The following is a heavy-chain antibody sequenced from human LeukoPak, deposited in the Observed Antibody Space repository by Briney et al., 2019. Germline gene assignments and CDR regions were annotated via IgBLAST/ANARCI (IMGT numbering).Heavy chain of an antibody. CDR2: INPKRGGT. Sequence: AAVTVSCQACGYTFTGYYMYWVRQAPGQGLEWMGWINPKRGGTNYAQKFQGRVSMTRDTSISTAYMELSRLRSDDTAVYYCARGRFRGYSYGRGAFDIWGQGTMVTVSS. CDR1: GYTFTGYY. CDR3: ARGRFRGYSYGRGAFDI. J-gene: IGHJ3*02. D-gene: IGHD5-18*01. V-gene: IGHV1-2*02.